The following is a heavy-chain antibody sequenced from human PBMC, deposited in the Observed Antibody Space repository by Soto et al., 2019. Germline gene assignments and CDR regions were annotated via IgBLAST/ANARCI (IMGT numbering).Heavy chain of an antibody. J-gene: IGHJ5*02. CDR2: ISAYNGNT. D-gene: IGHD4-4*01. CDR3: ARDPRTVTLRYNWFDP. CDR1: GYTFTSYG. V-gene: IGHV1-18*01. Sequence: ASVKVSCKASGYTFTSYGISWVRQAPGQGLEWMGWISAYNGNTNYAQKLQGRVTMTTDTSTSTAYMELRSLRSDDTAVYYCARDPRTVTLRYNWFDPWGQGTLVTVSS.